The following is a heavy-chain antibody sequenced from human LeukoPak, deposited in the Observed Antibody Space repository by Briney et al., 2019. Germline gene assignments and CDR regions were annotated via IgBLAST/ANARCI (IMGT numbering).Heavy chain of an antibody. D-gene: IGHD3-10*02. CDR3: TRDVRAGTLDY. J-gene: IGHJ4*02. V-gene: IGHV3-20*04. CDR2: INWNGGST. CDR1: GFTFDDYG. Sequence: GGSLRLSCAASGFTFDDYGMSWVRQAPGMGLEWVSGINWNGGSTGYADSVKGRFTISRDNAKDSLYLQMNSLRVDDTAVYYCTRDVRAGTLDYWGQGTLVTVSS.